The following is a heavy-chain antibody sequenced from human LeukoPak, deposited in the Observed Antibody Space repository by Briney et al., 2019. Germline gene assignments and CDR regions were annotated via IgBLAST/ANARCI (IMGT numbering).Heavy chain of an antibody. CDR3: ARGSASSGWNGDDY. CDR1: GFALTFSTSG. D-gene: IGHD6-19*01. CDR2: IQYDDSEK. V-gene: IGHV3-30*02. Sequence: PGGSLRLSCTASGFALTFSTSGIHWVRQAPGKGLEWVSFIQYDDSEKSYADSVKGRCTTSRDNSKKTVYLQMNSLRVEDTAVYYCARGSASSGWNGDDYWGQGTLVTVSS. J-gene: IGHJ4*02.